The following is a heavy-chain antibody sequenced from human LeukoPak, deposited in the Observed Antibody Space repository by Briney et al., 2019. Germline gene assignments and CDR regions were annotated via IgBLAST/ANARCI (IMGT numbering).Heavy chain of an antibody. D-gene: IGHD3-22*01. Sequence: VXXSFKASGYTFTIYGITWVRQAPXQGLEWMGWISPYNGNTNYAQKFQGRVTMTTDTSTRTAYMELRSLRSDDTAVYYCARGLRGYYDTGGYTWDAFDIWGQGTMVTVSS. J-gene: IGHJ3*02. CDR2: ISPYNGNT. CDR1: GYTFTIYG. V-gene: IGHV1-18*01. CDR3: ARGLRGYYDTGGYTWDAFDI.